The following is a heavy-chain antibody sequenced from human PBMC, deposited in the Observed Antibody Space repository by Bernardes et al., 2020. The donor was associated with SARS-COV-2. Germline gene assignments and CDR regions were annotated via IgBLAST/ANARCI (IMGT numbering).Heavy chain of an antibody. J-gene: IGHJ4*02. CDR3: TGDYLY. Sequence: GGSLRLSCAASGFNFSGSAIQWVRQPSGKGLEWIGRIRSKPKGYATTYAASLKGRFVISRDDSRNTAYLQIHSLKIEDTAVYYCTGDYLYWDRGTLVSVSS. CDR2: IRSKPKGYAT. D-gene: IGHD4-17*01. CDR1: GFNFSGSA. V-gene: IGHV3-73*01.